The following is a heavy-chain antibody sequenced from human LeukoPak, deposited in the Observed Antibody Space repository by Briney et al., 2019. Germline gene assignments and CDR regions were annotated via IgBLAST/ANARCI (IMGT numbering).Heavy chain of an antibody. V-gene: IGHV1-69*13. CDR3: ARVVGISDAFDI. J-gene: IGHJ3*02. D-gene: IGHD2-21*01. CDR1: VGTFSSYA. Sequence: TVKVSCKASVGTFSSYAISWVRQAPGQGLEWMGGIIPIFGTANYAQKFQGRVTITADESTSTAYMELSSLRSEDTAVYYCARVVGISDAFDIWGQGTMVTVSS. CDR2: IIPIFGTA.